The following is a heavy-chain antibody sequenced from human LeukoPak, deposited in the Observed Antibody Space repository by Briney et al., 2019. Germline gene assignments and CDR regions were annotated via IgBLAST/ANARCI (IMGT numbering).Heavy chain of an antibody. CDR1: GFSFNSYA. CDR3: ARGTSQGYCGGGGCYGAFDI. V-gene: IGHV3-30-3*01. CDR2: ISYDGSNK. D-gene: IGHD2-15*01. J-gene: IGHJ3*02. Sequence: GGSLRLSCAASGFSFNSYAFHWVRQAPGKGLEWVAVISYDGSNKYYADSVKGRFTISRDNSKNTVYLQMNSLRVEDTAVYYCARGTSQGYCGGGGCYGAFDIWGQGTMVTVSS.